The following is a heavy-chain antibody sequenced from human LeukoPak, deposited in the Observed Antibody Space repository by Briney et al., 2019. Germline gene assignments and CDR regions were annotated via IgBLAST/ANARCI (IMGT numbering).Heavy chain of an antibody. Sequence: ASVKVSCKASGYTFTSYGISWVRQAPGQGGEWMGWISAYNGNTNYAQKLQGRVTMTTDTSTSTAYMELRSLRSDDTAVYYCAINTTFRDGDLRDYWGQGTLVTVSS. D-gene: IGHD4-17*01. CDR2: ISAYNGNT. CDR1: GYTFTSYG. CDR3: AINTTFRDGDLRDY. J-gene: IGHJ4*02. V-gene: IGHV1-18*01.